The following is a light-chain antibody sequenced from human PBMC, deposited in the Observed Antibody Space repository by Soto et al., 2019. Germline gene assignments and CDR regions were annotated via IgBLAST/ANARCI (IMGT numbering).Light chain of an antibody. CDR3: QQYGSSPRT. CDR1: QSISNSY. V-gene: IGKV3-20*01. Sequence: EIVLTQSPGTLSLSPGERATLSCRASQSISNSYLAWHQQKPGQAPRLLIYAASNRATGITDRFSGSGSGTDFTLTINRLEPEDFAVYYCQQYGSSPRTFGQGTKVEIK. J-gene: IGKJ1*01. CDR2: AAS.